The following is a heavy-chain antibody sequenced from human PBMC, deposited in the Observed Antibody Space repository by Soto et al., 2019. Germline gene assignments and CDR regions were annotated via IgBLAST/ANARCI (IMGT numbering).Heavy chain of an antibody. CDR2: ISYNENNR. CDR3: AIGQLAGMKNTGPFAH. Sequence: GGAVRLSCAASGFADRSCGMHWVRQAPGKGPEWVAMISYNENNRDYADSVKGRFTISRDNSKNTVNLEMDGLRVEDSAIYYCAIGQLAGMKNTGPFAHLGQGDLVTVSS. V-gene: IGHV3-30*03. CDR1: GFADRSCG. D-gene: IGHD2-2*02. J-gene: IGHJ4*02.